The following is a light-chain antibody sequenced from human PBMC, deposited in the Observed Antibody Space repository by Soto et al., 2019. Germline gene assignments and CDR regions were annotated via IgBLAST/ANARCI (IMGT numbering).Light chain of an antibody. V-gene: IGLV2-8*01. CDR2: EVS. Sequence: QSVLTQPPSASGSPGQSVTISCTGTSSDVGGYDYVSWYQQHPGKAPKLIIYEVSRRPSGVPDRFSGSKSATAASLAVSGLRSEDEADYYCAAWDDSLSAWVFGGGTK. J-gene: IGLJ3*02. CDR3: AAWDDSLSAWV. CDR1: SSDVGGYDY.